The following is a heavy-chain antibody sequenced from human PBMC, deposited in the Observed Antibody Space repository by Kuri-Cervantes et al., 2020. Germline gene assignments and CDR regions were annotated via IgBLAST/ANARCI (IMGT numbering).Heavy chain of an antibody. CDR1: GGSISSGGYS. CDR2: IYHSGST. V-gene: IGHV4-30-2*01. J-gene: IGHJ4*02. CDR3: ARVSVYCSSTSCYPSYFDY. Sequence: SQTLSLTCAVSGGSISSGGYSWGWIRQPPGKGLEWIGYIYHSGSTYYNPSLKSRVTISVDRSKNQFSLKLSSVTAADTAVYYCARVSVYCSSTSCYPSYFDYWGQGTLVTVSS. D-gene: IGHD2-2*01.